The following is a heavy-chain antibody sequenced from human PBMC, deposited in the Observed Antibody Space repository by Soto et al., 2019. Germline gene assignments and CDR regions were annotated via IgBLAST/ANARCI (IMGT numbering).Heavy chain of an antibody. D-gene: IGHD4-17*01. CDR2: IIPIFGTA. CDR1: VGTFSSYA. Sequence: SVKVSCKASVGTFSSYAISWVRQAPGQGLEWMGGIIPIFGTANYAQKFQGRVTITADESTSTAYMELSSLRSEDTAVCYCARRDRHGDYENIYYYYGMDVWGQGTTVTVSS. CDR3: ARRDRHGDYENIYYYYGMDV. V-gene: IGHV1-69*13. J-gene: IGHJ6*02.